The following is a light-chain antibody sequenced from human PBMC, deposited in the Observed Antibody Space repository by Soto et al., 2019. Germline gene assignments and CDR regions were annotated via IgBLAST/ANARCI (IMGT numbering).Light chain of an antibody. CDR1: QSVSSN. J-gene: IGKJ1*01. Sequence: EIVMTQSPATLSVSPGERATLSCRPSQSVSSNLAWYQQKPGQAPRLLIYGASTRATGIPAKFSGSGSGTEFTLTISSLQSEDFAVYYCQQYGSSPRTFGQGTKVEIK. CDR3: QQYGSSPRT. CDR2: GAS. V-gene: IGKV3D-15*02.